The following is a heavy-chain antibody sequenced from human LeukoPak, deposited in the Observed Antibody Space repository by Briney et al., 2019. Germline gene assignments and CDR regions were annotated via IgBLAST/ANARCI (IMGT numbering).Heavy chain of an antibody. J-gene: IGHJ4*02. Sequence: GESLKISCKGSGYSFTTYWINWVRQMPGKGLEWMGRIDPSDSYTNYSPSFQGHVSLSADKSISNVYLQWSSLKASDTAMYYCARHGLGSGWYYFDFWGQGTLVTVSS. CDR1: GYSFTTYW. CDR2: IDPSDSYT. V-gene: IGHV5-10-1*01. CDR3: ARHGLGSGWYYFDF. D-gene: IGHD6-19*01.